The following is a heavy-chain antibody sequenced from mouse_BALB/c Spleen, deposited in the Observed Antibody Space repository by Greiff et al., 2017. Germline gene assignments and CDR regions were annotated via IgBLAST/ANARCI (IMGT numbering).Heavy chain of an antibody. D-gene: IGHD1-1*01. V-gene: IGHV1-4*02. CDR2: INPSSGYT. CDR1: GYTFTSYT. Sequence: VQLQQSAAELARPGASVKMSCKASGYTFTSYTMHWVKQRPGQGLEWIGYINPSSGYTEYNQKFKDKTTLTADKSSSTAYMQLSSLTSEDSAVYYCASEGITSPFAYWGQGTLVTVSA. CDR3: ASEGITSPFAY. J-gene: IGHJ3*01.